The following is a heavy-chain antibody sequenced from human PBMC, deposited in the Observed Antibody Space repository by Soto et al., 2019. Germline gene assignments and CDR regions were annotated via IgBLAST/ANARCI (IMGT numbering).Heavy chain of an antibody. V-gene: IGHV3-33*01. Sequence: QVQLVESGGGVVQPGRSLRLSCAASGFTFSSYGMHWVRQAPGKGLEWVAVIWYDGSNKYYADSVKGRFTISRDNSKNTLYLQMNSLRAEDTAVYYCARGPYGLTTPFDYWGQGTLVTVSS. CDR1: GFTFSSYG. CDR3: ARGPYGLTTPFDY. CDR2: IWYDGSNK. D-gene: IGHD4-17*01. J-gene: IGHJ4*02.